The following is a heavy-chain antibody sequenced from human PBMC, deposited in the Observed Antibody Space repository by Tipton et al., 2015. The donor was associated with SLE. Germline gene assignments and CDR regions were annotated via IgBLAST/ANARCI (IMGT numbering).Heavy chain of an antibody. CDR1: GGSIDTAY. D-gene: IGHD7-27*01. CDR3: ARDEALGYFDS. J-gene: IGHJ4*02. V-gene: IGHV4-59*01. CDR2: IFYSGST. Sequence: TLCLTCTVSGGSIDTAYWSWIRQPPGKGLEWIGYIFYSGSTDYNPSLKSRVTMSIDTSKSQFSLRLSSVTAADTAVYYCARDEALGYFDSWGLGTLVTVSS.